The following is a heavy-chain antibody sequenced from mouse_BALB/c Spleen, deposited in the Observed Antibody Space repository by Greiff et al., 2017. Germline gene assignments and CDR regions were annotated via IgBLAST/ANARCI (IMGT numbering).Heavy chain of an antibody. CDR1: GYAFSSYW. CDR2: IYPGDGDT. J-gene: IGHJ2*01. CDR3: ARGAPITTVDY. D-gene: IGHD1-1*01. Sequence: VQLQQSGAELVRPGSSVKISCKASGYAFSSYWMNWVKQRPGQGLEWIGQIYPGDGDTNYNGKFKGKATLTVDKSSSTAYMQLSSLTSEDSAVYYCARGAPITTVDYWGQGTTLTVSS. V-gene: IGHV1-80*01.